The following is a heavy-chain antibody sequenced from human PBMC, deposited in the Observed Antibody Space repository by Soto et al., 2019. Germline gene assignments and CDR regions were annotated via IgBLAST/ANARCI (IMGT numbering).Heavy chain of an antibody. CDR1: GFTFTSSA. CDR2: IVVGSGNT. V-gene: IGHV1-58*01. D-gene: IGHD3-22*01. Sequence: GASVKVSCKASGFTFTSSAVQWVRQARGQRLEWIGWIVVGSGNTNYAQKFQERVTITRDMSTSTAYMELSSLRSEDTAVYYCAAEKLNYYDSSGYYPPGYYGMDVWGQGTTVTVSS. CDR3: AAEKLNYYDSSGYYPPGYYGMDV. J-gene: IGHJ6*02.